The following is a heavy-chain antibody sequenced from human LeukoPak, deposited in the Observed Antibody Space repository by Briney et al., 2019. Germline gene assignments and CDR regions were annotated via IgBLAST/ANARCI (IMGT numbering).Heavy chain of an antibody. V-gene: IGHV4-59*01. J-gene: IGHJ5*02. CDR2: IYNIETT. CDR3: ARGSDGYRFDP. D-gene: IGHD5-18*01. CDR1: DGSMTNYH. Sequence: SETLSLTCTVSDGSMTNYHWTWIRQSPGKAPEYIGYIYNIETTNYNHSLKSRVTVSVDMSKKQFSLRLNSVTAADTAVYYCARGSDGYRFDPWGQGILVTVSS.